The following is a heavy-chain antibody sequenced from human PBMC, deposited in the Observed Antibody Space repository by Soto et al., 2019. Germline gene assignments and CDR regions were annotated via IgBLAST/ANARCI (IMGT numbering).Heavy chain of an antibody. Sequence: PSETLSLTCAVYGGSFSGYYWSWIRQPPGKGLEWIGEINHSGSTNYNPSLKSRVTISVDTSKNQFSLKLSSVTAADTAVYYCARGSRRRAYSYGMDVWGQGTTVTVSS. V-gene: IGHV4-34*01. CDR2: INHSGST. CDR3: ARGSRRRAYSYGMDV. D-gene: IGHD2-2*01. J-gene: IGHJ6*02. CDR1: GGSFSGYY.